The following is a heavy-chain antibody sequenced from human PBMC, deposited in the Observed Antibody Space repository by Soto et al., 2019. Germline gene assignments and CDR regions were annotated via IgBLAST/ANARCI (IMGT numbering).Heavy chain of an antibody. V-gene: IGHV3-23*01. CDR2: ISGSGGST. CDR3: AKDPGDGYTFDY. J-gene: IGHJ4*02. Sequence: GGSLRLACAASGFTFSIYAMSWVRQAPGKGLEWVSAISGSGGSTYYADSVKGRFTISRDNSKNTLYLQMNSLRAEDTAVYYCAKDPGDGYTFDYWGQGTLVTVSS. CDR1: GFTFSIYA. D-gene: IGHD5-12*01.